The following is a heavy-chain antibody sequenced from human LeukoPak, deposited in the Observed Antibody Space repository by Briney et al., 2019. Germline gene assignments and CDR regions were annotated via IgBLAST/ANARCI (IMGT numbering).Heavy chain of an antibody. CDR2: IYSGGIT. V-gene: IGHV3-53*01. CDR1: GFTVSSSY. J-gene: IGHJ3*02. Sequence: GGSLRLSCAASGFTVSSSYVSWVRQAPGKGLEWVSVIYSGGITYYADSVKGRFTISRDNSKNTLYLQMNSLRAEDTAVYYCAKNAAAGRGRAFDIWGQGTLVTVSS. CDR3: AKNAAAGRGRAFDI. D-gene: IGHD6-13*01.